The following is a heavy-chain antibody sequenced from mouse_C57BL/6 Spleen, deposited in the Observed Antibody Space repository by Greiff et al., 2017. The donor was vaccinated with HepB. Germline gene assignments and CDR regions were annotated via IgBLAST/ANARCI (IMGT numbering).Heavy chain of an antibody. V-gene: IGHV1-4*01. CDR3: SRSGYGSAMDY. Sequence: QVHVKQSGAELARPGASVKMSCKASGYTFTSYTMHWVKQRPGQGLEWIGYINPSSGYTKYNQKFKDKATLTADKSSSTAYMQLSSLTSEDSAVYYCSRSGYGSAMDYWGQGTSVTVSS. D-gene: IGHD1-1*01. J-gene: IGHJ4*01. CDR1: GYTFTSYT. CDR2: INPSSGYT.